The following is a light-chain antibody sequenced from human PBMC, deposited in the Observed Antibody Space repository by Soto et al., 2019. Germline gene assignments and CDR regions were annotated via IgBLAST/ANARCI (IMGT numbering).Light chain of an antibody. Sequence: EIVLTQSPGTLSLSPGERATLSCRASQSVSSSYLAWYQQKPGQAPRLLIYGASSRATGIPDRFSGSGSGTDFTLTISRLEPEDFALYYCQHYDSSPGTFGQGTKVDIK. V-gene: IGKV3-20*01. CDR1: QSVSSSY. J-gene: IGKJ1*01. CDR2: GAS. CDR3: QHYDSSPGT.